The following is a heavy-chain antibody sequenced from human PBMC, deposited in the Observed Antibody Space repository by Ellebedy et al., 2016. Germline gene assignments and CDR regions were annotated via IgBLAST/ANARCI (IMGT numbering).Heavy chain of an antibody. CDR2: IYYSGST. CDR3: ARDRSEFDY. J-gene: IGHJ4*02. D-gene: IGHD1-14*01. Sequence: SETLSLTCTVSGGSISSYYWSWIRQPPGKGLEWIGYIYYSGSTNYNPSLKSRVTISVDTSKNQFSLKLSSVTAADTAVYYCARDRSEFDYWGQGTLVTVSS. V-gene: IGHV4-59*01. CDR1: GGSISSYY.